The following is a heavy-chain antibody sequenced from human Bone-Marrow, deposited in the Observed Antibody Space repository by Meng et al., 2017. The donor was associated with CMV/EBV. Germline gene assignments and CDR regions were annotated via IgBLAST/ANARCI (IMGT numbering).Heavy chain of an antibody. CDR1: GYTRTELS. J-gene: IGHJ4*02. V-gene: IGHV1-24*01. D-gene: IGHD2-15*01. CDR2: FDPEDGET. Sequence: QVQRVQAGAELKKPGASVKVSCKVSGYTRTELSMHWVRQAPGKGLEWMGGFDPEDGETIYAQKFQGRVTMTEDTSTDTAYMELSSLRSEDTAVYYCATDLRNDYSPPFDYWGQGTLVTVSS. CDR3: ATDLRNDYSPPFDY.